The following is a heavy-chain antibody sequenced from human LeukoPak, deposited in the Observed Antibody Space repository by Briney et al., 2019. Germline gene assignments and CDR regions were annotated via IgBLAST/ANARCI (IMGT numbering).Heavy chain of an antibody. CDR1: GGSISSYY. Sequence: PSETLSLTCTVSGGSISSYYWSWIRQPPGKGLEWIGYIYYSGSTNYNPYLKSRVTISVDTSKNQFSLKLSSVTAADTAVYYCARGIGAGGTARFDPWGQGTLVTVSS. CDR3: ARGIGAGGTARFDP. D-gene: IGHD6-13*01. CDR2: IYYSGST. V-gene: IGHV4-59*08. J-gene: IGHJ5*02.